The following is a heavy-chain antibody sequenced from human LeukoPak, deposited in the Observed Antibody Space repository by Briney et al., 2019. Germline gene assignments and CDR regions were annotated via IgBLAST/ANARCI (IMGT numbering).Heavy chain of an antibody. J-gene: IGHJ3*02. CDR3: ASPNGTVGAYSAFDI. CDR1: GDSISKSLYY. V-gene: IGHV4-39*01. D-gene: IGHD1-26*01. Sequence: SETLSLTCTVSGDSISKSLYYWAWIRQPPGKGLEWIASIYYGGNTYYNPSLKSRITISVAASKNQFSLKLSSVTAADTAVYFCASPNGTVGAYSAFDIWGQGTMVTVSS. CDR2: IYYGGNT.